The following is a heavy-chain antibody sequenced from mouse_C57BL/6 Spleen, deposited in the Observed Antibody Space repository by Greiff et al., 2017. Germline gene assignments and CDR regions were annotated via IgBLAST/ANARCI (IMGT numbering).Heavy chain of an antibody. J-gene: IGHJ2*01. D-gene: IGHD2-3*01. CDR2: IYPGDGDT. CDR3: ARFDGYSYFDY. Sequence: VHLVESGAELVKPGASVKISCKASGYAFSSYWMNWVKQRPGKGLEWIGQIYPGDGDTNYNGKFKGKATLTADKSSSTAYMQLSSLTSEDSAVYFCARFDGYSYFDYWGQGTTLTVSS. CDR1: GYAFSSYW. V-gene: IGHV1-80*01.